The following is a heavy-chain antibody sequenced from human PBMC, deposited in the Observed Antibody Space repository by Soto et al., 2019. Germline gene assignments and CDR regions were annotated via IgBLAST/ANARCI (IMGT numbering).Heavy chain of an antibody. CDR1: GGSISSYY. V-gene: IGHV4-59*01. J-gene: IGHJ4*02. CDR2: IYYSGST. CDR3: ARVPAAIPYFDY. Sequence: PSETLSLTCTVSGGSISSYYWSWIRQPPGKGLEWIGYIYYSGSTNYNPSLKSRVTISVDTSKNQFSLKLSSVTAADTAVYYCARVPAAIPYFDYWGQGTLVT. D-gene: IGHD2-2*02.